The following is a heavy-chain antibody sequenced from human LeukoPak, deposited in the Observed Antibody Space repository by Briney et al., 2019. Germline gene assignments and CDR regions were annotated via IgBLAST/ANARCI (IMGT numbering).Heavy chain of an antibody. CDR3: ARTTPYGDSNY. J-gene: IGHJ4*02. V-gene: IGHV1-69*04. CDR2: IIPILGIA. D-gene: IGHD4-17*01. CDR1: GGTFSSYA. Sequence: ASVKVSCKASGGTFSSYAISWVRRAPGQGLEWMGRIIPILGIANYAQKFQGRVTITADKSTSTAYMELSSLRSEDTAVYYCARTTPYGDSNYWGQGTLVTVSS.